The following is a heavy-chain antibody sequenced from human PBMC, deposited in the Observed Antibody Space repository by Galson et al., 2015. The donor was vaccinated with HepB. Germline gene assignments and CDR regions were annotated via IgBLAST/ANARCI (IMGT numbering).Heavy chain of an antibody. CDR2: IYTSGST. CDR1: GGSISSGSYY. J-gene: IGHJ4*02. D-gene: IGHD2-2*03. CDR3: ARDLWISGEFFDY. V-gene: IGHV4-61*02. Sequence: TLSLTCTVSGGSISSGSYYWSWIRQPAGKGLEWIGRIYTSGSTNYNPSLKSRVTISVDTSKNQFSLKLSSVTAADTAVYYCARDLWISGEFFDYWGQGTLVTVSS.